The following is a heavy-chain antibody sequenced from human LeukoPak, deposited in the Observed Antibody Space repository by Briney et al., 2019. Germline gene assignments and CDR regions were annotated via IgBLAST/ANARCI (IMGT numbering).Heavy chain of an antibody. CDR2: INPNSGGT. Sequence: ASVKVSCKASGYTFTGYYMHWVRQAPGQGLEWMGWINPNSGGTNYAQKLQGRVTMTTDTSTSTAYMELRSLRSDDTAVYYCARDWGYNWNDGGGGFDYWGHGTLVTVSS. CDR1: GYTFTGYY. CDR3: ARDWGYNWNDGGGGFDY. J-gene: IGHJ4*01. V-gene: IGHV1-2*02. D-gene: IGHD1-20*01.